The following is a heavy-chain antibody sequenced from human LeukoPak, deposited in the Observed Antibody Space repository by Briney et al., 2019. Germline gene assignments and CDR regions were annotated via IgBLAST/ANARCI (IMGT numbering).Heavy chain of an antibody. D-gene: IGHD3-16*02. CDR3: ATAPPIMITFGGVIVTNNDAFDI. CDR1: GYTLTELS. V-gene: IGHV1-24*01. J-gene: IGHJ3*02. Sequence: ASVKVSCKVSGYTLTELSMHWVRQAPGKGLEWMGGFDPEDGETIYAQKFQGRVTMTEDTSTDTAYMELSSLRSEDTAVYYCATAPPIMITFGGVIVTNNDAFDIWGQGTMVTVSS. CDR2: FDPEDGET.